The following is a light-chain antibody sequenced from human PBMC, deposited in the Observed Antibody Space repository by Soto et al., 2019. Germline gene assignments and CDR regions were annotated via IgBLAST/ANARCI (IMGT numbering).Light chain of an antibody. J-gene: IGLJ1*01. Sequence: QSVLTQPASVSGSLGQSITISCTGTSSDVGAYNYVSWYQQQPGKAPKLMISEVSNRPSGVSNRFSGSKSGNTASLTISGLQTEDEADYYCSSFTSTYTFVFGGGTKVTVL. CDR2: EVS. CDR1: SSDVGAYNY. CDR3: SSFTSTYTFV. V-gene: IGLV2-14*01.